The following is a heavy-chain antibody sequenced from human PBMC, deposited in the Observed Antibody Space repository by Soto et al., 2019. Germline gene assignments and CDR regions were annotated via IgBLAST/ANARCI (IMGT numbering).Heavy chain of an antibody. V-gene: IGHV3-23*01. J-gene: IGHJ4*02. CDR1: GFTFGSYA. CDR2: ISGSGGST. D-gene: IGHD2-8*01. Sequence: EVQMLEYGGGLVQPGGSLGLSCAAAGFTFGSYAMSWVRQAPGKGLEWVSGISGSGGSTFYADSVKGRFTISRDNSNNMVYLQMNSLQTEDTGVYYCARGMVLGYFDYWGQGTLVTVSS. CDR3: ARGMVLGYFDY.